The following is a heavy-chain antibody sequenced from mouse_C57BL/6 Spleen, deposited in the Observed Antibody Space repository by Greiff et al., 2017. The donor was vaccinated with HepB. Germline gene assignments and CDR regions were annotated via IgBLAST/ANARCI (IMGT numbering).Heavy chain of an antibody. CDR3: AREGNDGYFYFDY. CDR2: INPGSGGT. Sequence: QVQLQQSGAELVRPGTSVKVSCKASGYAFTNYLIEWVKQRPGQGLEWIGVINPGSGGTNYNEKFKGKATLTADKSSSTAYMQLSSLTSEDSAVYFCAREGNDGYFYFDYWGQGTTLTVSS. V-gene: IGHV1-54*01. J-gene: IGHJ2*01. CDR1: GYAFTNYL. D-gene: IGHD2-3*01.